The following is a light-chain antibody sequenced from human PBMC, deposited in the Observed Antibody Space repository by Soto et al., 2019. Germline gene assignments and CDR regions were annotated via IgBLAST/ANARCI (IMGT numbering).Light chain of an antibody. Sequence: DIQMTQSPSTLSASVGDRVTITCRASQSISSWLAWYQQTPGKAPKLLIYKASSLESGVPSRFSGSGSGTEFTLTISSLQPDDFATYYCQQYNSYSLTWTFGQGTKGDIK. CDR1: QSISSW. V-gene: IGKV1-5*03. CDR3: QQYNSYSLTWT. J-gene: IGKJ1*01. CDR2: KAS.